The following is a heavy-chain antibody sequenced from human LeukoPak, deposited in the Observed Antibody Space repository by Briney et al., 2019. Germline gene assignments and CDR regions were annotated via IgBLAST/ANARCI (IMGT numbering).Heavy chain of an antibody. D-gene: IGHD1-1*01. Sequence: SETLSLTCTVSGGSISSSSYYWGWIRPPPGKGREWVGSIYYSENTYHNPPLKRRVTISVDTSKHQFSLKLSSVPAADTAVYYCARGTVSKAYAFLIWVQGTMASLSS. CDR3: ARGTVSKAYAFLI. CDR1: GGSISSSSYY. V-gene: IGHV4-39*07. J-gene: IGHJ3*02. CDR2: IYYSENT.